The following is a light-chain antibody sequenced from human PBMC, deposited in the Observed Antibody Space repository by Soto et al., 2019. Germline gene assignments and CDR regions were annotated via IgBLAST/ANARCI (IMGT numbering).Light chain of an antibody. CDR2: AAS. CDR3: QQSYSAPLA. Sequence: DIQMTQSPSSLSASVGDRVTISCRASQSVTTYLNLYQQKPGKAPKVLIYAASSLQSGVPSRFSGSGSGTDFTLTISSLQPEDFATYYYQQSYSAPLAFGGGTKVEIK. CDR1: QSVTTY. V-gene: IGKV1-39*01. J-gene: IGKJ4*01.